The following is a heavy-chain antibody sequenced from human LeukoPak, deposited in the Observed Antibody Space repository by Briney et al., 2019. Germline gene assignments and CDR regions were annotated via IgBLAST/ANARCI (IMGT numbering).Heavy chain of an antibody. CDR3: ATTGSSYDWSYGMDV. J-gene: IGHJ6*04. Sequence: ASVKVSCKASGFTFTSSAMQWVRQARGQRLEWIGWIVVGSGNTNYAQKFQERVTITRDMSTSTAYMELSSLRSEDTAVYYCATTGSSYDWSYGMDVWGKGTTVTVSS. CDR2: IVVGSGNT. CDR1: GFTFTSSA. V-gene: IGHV1-58*02. D-gene: IGHD5-12*01.